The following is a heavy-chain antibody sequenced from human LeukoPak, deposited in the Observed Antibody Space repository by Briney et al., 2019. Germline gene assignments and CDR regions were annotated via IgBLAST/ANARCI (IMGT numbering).Heavy chain of an antibody. CDR1: GDTFSTYT. CDR2: ISPIHGIT. Sequence: ASVKVSCKASGDTFSTYTITWVRQAPGQGLEWMGRISPIHGITNYAQLFRGRVTMTADKSTSTVYMELSSLTSEDTAVYFCARAEVLVPPPNYSYYGMDVWGQGTTVTVSS. V-gene: IGHV1-69*02. D-gene: IGHD6-13*01. J-gene: IGHJ6*02. CDR3: ARAEVLVPPPNYSYYGMDV.